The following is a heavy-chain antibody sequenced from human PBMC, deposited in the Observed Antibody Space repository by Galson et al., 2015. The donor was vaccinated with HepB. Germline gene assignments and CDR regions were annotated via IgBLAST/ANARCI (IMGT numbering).Heavy chain of an antibody. J-gene: IGHJ4*02. CDR3: ASPDVYCSGGSCFVGSLSPYY. V-gene: IGHV5-51*03. CDR2: VYPDDSDT. CDR1: GYSFTSYW. D-gene: IGHD2-15*01. Sequence: QSGAEVKKPGESLKISCKGSGYSFTSYWIGWVRQMPGKGLEWMGFVYPDDSDTRYSPSFQGQVTISADKSIGTAYLQWSSLKVSDTAMYYCASPDVYCSGGSCFVGSLSPYYWGQGTLVTVSS.